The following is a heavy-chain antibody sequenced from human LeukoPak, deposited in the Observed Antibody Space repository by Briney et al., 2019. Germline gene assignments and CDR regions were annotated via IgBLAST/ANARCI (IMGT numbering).Heavy chain of an antibody. D-gene: IGHD5-12*01. V-gene: IGHV3-48*04. CDR3: ARDHRYAFDN. Sequence: PGGSLRLSCAASGFTFSDYSMNWVRQALGKGLEWISYVGISSGNTKYADSVEGRFTISGDSAKNSVFLQMNSLRVEDTAVYYCARDHRYAFDNWGQGTLVTVSS. CDR2: VGISSGNT. J-gene: IGHJ4*02. CDR1: GFTFSDYS.